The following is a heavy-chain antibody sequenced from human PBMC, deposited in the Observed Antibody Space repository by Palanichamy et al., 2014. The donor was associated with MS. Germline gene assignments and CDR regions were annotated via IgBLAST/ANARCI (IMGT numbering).Heavy chain of an antibody. CDR1: GGSISSSSYY. D-gene: IGHD3-22*01. J-gene: IGHJ3*02. CDR2: IYYSGST. Sequence: LQLQESGPGLVKPSETLSLTCTVSGGSISSSSYYWGWIRQPPGKGLEWIGSIYYSGSTYYNPSLKSRVTISVDTSKNQFSLKLSSVTAADTAVYYCASPYYYDSSGYYPHDAFDIWGQGTMVTVSS. V-gene: IGHV4-39*01. CDR3: ASPYYYDSSGYYPHDAFDI.